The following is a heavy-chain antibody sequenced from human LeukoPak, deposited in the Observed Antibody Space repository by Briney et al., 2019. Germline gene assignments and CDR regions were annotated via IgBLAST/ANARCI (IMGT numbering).Heavy chain of an antibody. V-gene: IGHV3-23*01. CDR2: ISGSGGST. D-gene: IGHD3-22*01. CDR1: GFTFRNFW. J-gene: IGHJ4*02. Sequence: GGSLRLSCVASGFTFRNFWMSWVRQAPGKGLEWVSAISGSGGSTYYADSVKGRFTISRDNSKNTLYLQMNSLRAEDTAVYYCAKDGGRQYYYDSSGYYYWGQGTLVTVS. CDR3: AKDGGRQYYYDSSGYYY.